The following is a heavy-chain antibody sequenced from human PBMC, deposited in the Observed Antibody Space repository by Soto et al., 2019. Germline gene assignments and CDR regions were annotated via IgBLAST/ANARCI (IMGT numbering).Heavy chain of an antibody. D-gene: IGHD3-22*01. CDR1: GHPFSRVR. Sequence: GGSLRLSCAASGHPFSRVRMRWPRQAREKGVEWVSSISASGGSPYYIDSVKGRFTIPRDNSKNTLYLQMNGQRGDDTARYECAKRYYYDGNGPYGMDFWGRGTTVTLSS. CDR2: ISASGGSP. V-gene: IGHV3-23*01. CDR3: AKRYYYDGNGPYGMDF. J-gene: IGHJ6*02.